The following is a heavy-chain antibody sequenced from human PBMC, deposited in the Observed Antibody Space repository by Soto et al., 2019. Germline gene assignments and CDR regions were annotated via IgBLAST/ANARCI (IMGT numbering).Heavy chain of an antibody. J-gene: IGHJ6*03. V-gene: IGHV4-4*02. D-gene: IGHD1-1*01. CDR3: AKNGAYYMDV. CDR1: SGSISSNDW. CDR2: SHHDGST. Sequence: QVQLQESGPGLVKPSGTLSLTCAVSSGSISSNDWWSWVRQPPGKGLEWIGESHHDGSTNYNPALKRRVTISLDKSKNQFSLKVTSVTATDTAVYYCAKNGAYYMDVWGKGTTVNGSS.